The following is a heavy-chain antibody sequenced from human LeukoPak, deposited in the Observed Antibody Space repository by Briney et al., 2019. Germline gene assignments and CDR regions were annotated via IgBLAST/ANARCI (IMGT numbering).Heavy chain of an antibody. CDR3: AADLPYSNYGPLDF. CDR2: IVVGSGNT. Sequence: GASVKVSCKASGFSFTTSAVQWVRQARGQRLEWIGWIVVGSGNTNYAQKFQERVTITRDMSSSTAYLELGSLSSEDTAVYFCAADLPYSNYGPLDFWGQGTLVTVSS. V-gene: IGHV1-58*01. CDR1: GFSFTTSA. D-gene: IGHD4-11*01. J-gene: IGHJ4*02.